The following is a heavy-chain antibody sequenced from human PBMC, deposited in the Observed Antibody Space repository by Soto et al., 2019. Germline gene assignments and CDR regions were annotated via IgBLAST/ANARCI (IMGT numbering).Heavy chain of an antibody. J-gene: IGHJ4*02. CDR3: VNDKWLVLN. D-gene: IGHD6-19*01. CDR2: IYFSGST. V-gene: IGHV4-39*01. Sequence: PSETLSLTCTVSGGSISSTSYYWGWIRQPPGKGLEWIGSIYFSGSTYYNASLKSRVTISVDTSKNQFSLKLSSVTAADTAVYYCVNDKWLVLNWGQGTLVTVSS. CDR1: GGSISSTSYY.